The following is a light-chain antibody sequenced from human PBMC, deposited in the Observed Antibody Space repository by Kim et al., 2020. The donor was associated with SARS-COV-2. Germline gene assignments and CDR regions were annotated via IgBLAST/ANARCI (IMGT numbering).Light chain of an antibody. J-gene: IGLJ3*02. CDR2: DDS. CDR3: QVWDSSSDHPM. Sequence: PGKTARITCGRNNIGSKSVHCYQQKPGQAPVLVIYDDSDRPSGIPERFSGSNSGNTATLTISRVETGDEADYYCQVWDSSSDHPMFGGGTQLTVL. V-gene: IGLV3-21*03. CDR1: NIGSKS.